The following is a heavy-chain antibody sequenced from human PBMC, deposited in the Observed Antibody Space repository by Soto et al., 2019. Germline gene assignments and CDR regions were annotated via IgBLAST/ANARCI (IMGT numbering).Heavy chain of an antibody. D-gene: IGHD2-15*01. J-gene: IGHJ6*03. CDR3: ARDRGPPYSDYYMDV. CDR1: GFTFSSYS. Sequence: EVQLVESGGGLVKPGGSLRLSCAASGFTFSSYSMNWVRQAPGKGLEWVSSISSSSSYIYYADSVKGRFTISRDNATNSLYLQMNSLRAEDTAVYYCARDRGPPYSDYYMDVWGKGTTVTVSS. V-gene: IGHV3-21*01. CDR2: ISSSSSYI.